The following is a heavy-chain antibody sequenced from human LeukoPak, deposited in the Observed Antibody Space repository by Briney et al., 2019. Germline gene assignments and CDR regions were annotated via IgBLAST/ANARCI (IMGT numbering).Heavy chain of an antibody. V-gene: IGHV3-33*01. CDR2: IWYDGSNK. CDR3: ARDQDRGGGRITMIY. CDR1: GFIFSSYG. D-gene: IGHD3-22*01. Sequence: GRSLRLSCAASGFIFSSYGMHWVRQAPGKGLEWVAVIWYDGSNKYYADSVKGRFTISRDNSKNTLYLQMSSLRAEDTAVYYCARDQDRGGGRITMIYWGQGTLVTVSS. J-gene: IGHJ4*02.